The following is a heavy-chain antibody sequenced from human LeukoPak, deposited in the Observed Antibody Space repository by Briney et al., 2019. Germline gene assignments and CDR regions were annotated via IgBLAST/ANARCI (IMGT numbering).Heavy chain of an antibody. D-gene: IGHD3-22*01. CDR2: INPNSGGT. CDR3: ARGGYYYDSSGYGSH. CDR1: GHTFTGYY. Sequence: ASVKVSCKASGHTFTGYYMHWVRHAPGQGLEWMGRINPNSGGTNYAQKFQGRVTMTRDTSISTAYMELSSLRSGDTAVYYCARGGYYYDSSGYGSHWGQGTLVTVSS. J-gene: IGHJ4*02. V-gene: IGHV1-2*06.